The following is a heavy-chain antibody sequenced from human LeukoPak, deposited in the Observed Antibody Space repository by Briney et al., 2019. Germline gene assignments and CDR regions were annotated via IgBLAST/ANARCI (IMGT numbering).Heavy chain of an antibody. CDR1: GGSISSGGYY. CDR3: ARLSGDPEWYFDY. J-gene: IGHJ4*02. CDR2: IYYSGST. V-gene: IGHV4-31*03. Sequence: PSQTLSLTCTVSGGSISSGGYYWSWIRQHPGKGLEWIGYIYYSGSTYYNPSLKSRVTISVDTSKNQFSLKLSSVTAADTAVYYCARLSGDPEWYFDYWGQGTLVTVSS. D-gene: IGHD4-17*01.